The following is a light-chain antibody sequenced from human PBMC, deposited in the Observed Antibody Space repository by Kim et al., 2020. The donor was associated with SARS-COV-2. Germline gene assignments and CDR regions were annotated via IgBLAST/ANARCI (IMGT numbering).Light chain of an antibody. CDR2: GNT. V-gene: IGLV1-40*01. J-gene: IGLJ3*02. CDR3: QSFDSSLSGSV. Sequence: QSVLTQPPSVSGAPGQRVTISCTGTTSNIGAGYDVHWYHQLPGTAPKLLIYGNTNRPSGVSDRFSGSRSGTSASLAITGLQTGDEGVYHCQSFDSSLSGSVFGGGTRLTVL. CDR1: TSNIGAGYD.